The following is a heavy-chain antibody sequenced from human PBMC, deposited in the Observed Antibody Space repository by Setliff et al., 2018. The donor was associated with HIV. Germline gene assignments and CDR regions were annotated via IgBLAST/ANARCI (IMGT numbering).Heavy chain of an antibody. J-gene: IGHJ4*02. D-gene: IGHD4-17*01. V-gene: IGHV4-59*01. CDR1: GGSINNYF. Sequence: SETLSLTCTVSGGSINNYFWSWIRQSPGRGLEWIGYIYYSGETNYNPSLKSRVTFSVDTSKNQFSLKLSSVTAADSAVYYCAKGAGFYGDYTFDHWGQGRQVTVSS. CDR3: AKGAGFYGDYTFDH. CDR2: IYYSGET.